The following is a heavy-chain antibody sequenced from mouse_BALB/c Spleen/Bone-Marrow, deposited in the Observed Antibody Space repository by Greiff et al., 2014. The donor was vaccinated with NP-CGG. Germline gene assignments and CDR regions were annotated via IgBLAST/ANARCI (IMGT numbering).Heavy chain of an antibody. CDR1: GYAFTNYL. D-gene: IGHD3-2*01. CDR3: AREWTARAVDY. Sequence: VQLQQSGAKLVRPGTSVKVSCKASGYAFTNYLIEWVKQRPGQGLEWIGVINPGSGGANYNEKFKGKATLTADKSSSTAYMQLSSLTSDDSAVYFCAREWTARAVDYWGQGTTLTVSS. CDR2: INPGSGGA. V-gene: IGHV1-54*01. J-gene: IGHJ2*01.